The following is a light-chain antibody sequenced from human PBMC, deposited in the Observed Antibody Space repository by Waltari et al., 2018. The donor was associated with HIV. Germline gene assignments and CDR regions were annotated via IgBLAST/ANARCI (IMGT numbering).Light chain of an antibody. CDR1: NSYLEINT. Sequence: QSFLTQRPSAYGTPGQRITSPCTAGNSYLEINTVNLYHHHPGAAPKLLIYNNNQRPSGVPDRFSGSKSGTSASLAISGLQSDDEAHYYCATWDDSLDGGVFGGGTKLTVL. CDR2: NNN. J-gene: IGLJ3*02. V-gene: IGLV1-44*01. CDR3: ATWDDSLDGGV.